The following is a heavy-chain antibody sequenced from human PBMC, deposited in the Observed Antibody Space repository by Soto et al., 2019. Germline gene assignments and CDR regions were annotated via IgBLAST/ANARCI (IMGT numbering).Heavy chain of an antibody. CDR2: ISGSGGST. CDR3: AKDLYYYDSSGYYHWYFDL. CDR1: GFTFSSYA. D-gene: IGHD3-22*01. J-gene: IGHJ2*01. V-gene: IGHV3-23*01. Sequence: SXVALRRSCAASGFTFSSYAMSWVRQAPGKGLEWVSAISGSGGSTYYADSVKGRFTISRDNSKNTLYLQMNSLRAEDTAVYYCAKDLYYYDSSGYYHWYFDLWGRGTLVTVSS.